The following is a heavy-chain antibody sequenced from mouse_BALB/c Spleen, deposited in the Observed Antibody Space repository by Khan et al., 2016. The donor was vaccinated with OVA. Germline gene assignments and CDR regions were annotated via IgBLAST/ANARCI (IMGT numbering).Heavy chain of an antibody. V-gene: IGHV1-77*01. CDR3: ARSGDGSLVY. D-gene: IGHD1-1*01. CDR1: GYTFTDYV. Sequence: QMQLQQSGPELVKPGSSMKMSCKASGYTFTDYVLNWAKQRTGQGLEWIGQIFPGSGDTYYNEKFKGKATLTADKSSNTVYMQLGSLTYEDSAVYFCARSGDGSLVYWGQGTTLTGSS. CDR2: IFPGSGDT. J-gene: IGHJ2*01.